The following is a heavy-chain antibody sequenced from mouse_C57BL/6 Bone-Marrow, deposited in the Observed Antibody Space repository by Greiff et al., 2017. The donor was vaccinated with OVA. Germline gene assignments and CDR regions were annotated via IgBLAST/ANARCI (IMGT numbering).Heavy chain of an antibody. D-gene: IGHD3-3*01. CDR1: GYTFTSYW. V-gene: IGHV1-64*01. CDR3: AREGAYDYYAMDY. Sequence: QVQLQQPGAELVKPGASVKLSCKASGYTFTSYWMHWVKQRPGQGLAWIGMIHPNSGSTNYNEKFKSKATLTVDKSSSTAYMQLSSLTSEDSAVYYCAREGAYDYYAMDYWGQGTSVTVSS. J-gene: IGHJ4*01. CDR2: IHPNSGST.